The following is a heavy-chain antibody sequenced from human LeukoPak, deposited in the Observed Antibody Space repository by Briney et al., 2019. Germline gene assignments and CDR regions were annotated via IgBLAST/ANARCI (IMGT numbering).Heavy chain of an antibody. J-gene: IGHJ4*02. V-gene: IGHV3-48*03. CDR3: ARPYGGQGY. Sequence: GGSLRLSCAASGFTFSSYAMNWVRQAPGKGPEWVPYISSSGGTIYYADSVKGRFTISRDNARNSLYLQMNSLRAEDTAVYYCARPYGGQGYWGQGTLVTVSS. D-gene: IGHD4-23*01. CDR1: GFTFSSYA. CDR2: ISSSGGTI.